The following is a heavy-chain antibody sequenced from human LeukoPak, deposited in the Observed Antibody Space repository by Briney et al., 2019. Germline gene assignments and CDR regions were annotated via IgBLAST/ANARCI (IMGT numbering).Heavy chain of an antibody. Sequence: SETLSLTCTVSGGSISGYYWTWIRQLPGKGLEWIGYIYNSGITNYNPSLKSRVTISVDTSKNQFSLKLSSVTAADTAVYYCARGSRDGYKPFDYWGQGTLVTVSS. CDR3: ARGSRDGYKPFDY. D-gene: IGHD5-24*01. CDR1: GGSISGYY. CDR2: IYNSGIT. V-gene: IGHV4-59*12. J-gene: IGHJ4*02.